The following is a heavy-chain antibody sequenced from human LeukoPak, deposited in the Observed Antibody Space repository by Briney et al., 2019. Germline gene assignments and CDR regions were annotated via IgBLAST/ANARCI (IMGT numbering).Heavy chain of an antibody. Sequence: ASVKVSCKASGYTFTSYGISWVRQAPGQGLEWMGGIIPIFGTANCAQKFQGRVTITADESTSTAYMELSSLRSEDTAVYYCARDLRAVVVVAAFSGFDPWGQGTLVTVSS. CDR3: ARDLRAVVVVAAFSGFDP. CDR1: GYTFTSYG. V-gene: IGHV1-69*13. CDR2: IIPIFGTA. J-gene: IGHJ5*02. D-gene: IGHD2-15*01.